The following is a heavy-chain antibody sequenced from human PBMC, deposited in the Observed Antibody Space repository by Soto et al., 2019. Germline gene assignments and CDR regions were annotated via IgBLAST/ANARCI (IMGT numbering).Heavy chain of an antibody. CDR3: ARDIVVVPAAIVWGEMFGHYYYGMDV. D-gene: IGHD2-2*02. CDR2: ISAYNGNT. Sequence: ASVKVSCKASGYTFTSYGISWVRQAPGQGLEWMGWISAYNGNTNYAQKLQGRVTMTTDTSTSTAYMELRSLRSDDTAVYYCARDIVVVPAAIVWGEMFGHYYYGMDVWGQGTTVTVSS. J-gene: IGHJ6*02. V-gene: IGHV1-18*01. CDR1: GYTFTSYG.